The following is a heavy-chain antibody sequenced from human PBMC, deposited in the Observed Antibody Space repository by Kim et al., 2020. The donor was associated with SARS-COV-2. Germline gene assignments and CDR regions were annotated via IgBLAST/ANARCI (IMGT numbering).Heavy chain of an antibody. CDR1: GGSFSGYY. J-gene: IGHJ4*02. Sequence: SETLSLTCAVYGGSFSGYYWSWIRQPPGKGLEWIGEINHSGSTNYNPSLKSRVTISVDTSKNQFSLKLSSVTAADTAVYYCARAEGWYCGGDCYSGVEYWGQGTLVTVSS. CDR3: ARAEGWYCGGDCYSGVEY. CDR2: INHSGST. V-gene: IGHV4-34*01. D-gene: IGHD2-21*01.